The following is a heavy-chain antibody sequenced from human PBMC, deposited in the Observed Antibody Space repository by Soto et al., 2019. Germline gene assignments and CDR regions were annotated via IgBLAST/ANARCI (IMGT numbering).Heavy chain of an antibody. D-gene: IGHD2-15*01. V-gene: IGHV3-23*04. CDR3: AKDQDVRMVGPFDY. J-gene: IGHJ4*02. CDR2: ISGSGGST. Sequence: EVQLVESGGGLVQPGGSLRLSCSASGFIFKAYEMNWVRQAPGKGLEWVSGISGSGGSTNYADSVKGRFTISRDNSKNTLYLQMNSLRAEDTGVYYCAKDQDVRMVGPFDYWGQGTLVTVSS. CDR1: GFIFKAYE.